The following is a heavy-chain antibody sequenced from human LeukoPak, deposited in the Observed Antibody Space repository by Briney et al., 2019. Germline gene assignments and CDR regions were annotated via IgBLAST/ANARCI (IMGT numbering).Heavy chain of an antibody. CDR1: VYTFTPYD. Sequence: ASVKVSCKPSVYTFTPYDINWVRQATGQGREGMGWMNPNSGNTGYAQKFQGRVTMTGNTSISPAYMQLSSLRSEDTAVYYCARGPTWRGGPYYFDYWGQGTLVTVSS. D-gene: IGHD3-10*01. CDR3: ARGPTWRGGPYYFDY. J-gene: IGHJ4*02. V-gene: IGHV1-8*01. CDR2: MNPNSGNT.